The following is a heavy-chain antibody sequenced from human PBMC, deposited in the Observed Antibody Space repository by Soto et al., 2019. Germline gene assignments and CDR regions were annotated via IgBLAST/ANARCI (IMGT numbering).Heavy chain of an antibody. CDR2: INPNSGGT. CDR3: AREYGSGSYPLNYYYYYGMDV. D-gene: IGHD3-10*01. Sequence: ASVKVSCKASGYTFTGYYMHWVRQAPGQGLEWMGWINPNSGGTNYAQKFQGRVTMTRDTSISTAYMELSRLRSDDTAVYYCAREYGSGSYPLNYYYYYGMDVWGQGTTVTVS. CDR1: GYTFTGYY. V-gene: IGHV1-2*02. J-gene: IGHJ6*02.